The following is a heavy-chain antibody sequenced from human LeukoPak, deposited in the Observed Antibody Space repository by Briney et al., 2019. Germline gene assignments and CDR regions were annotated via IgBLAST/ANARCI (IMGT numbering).Heavy chain of an antibody. V-gene: IGHV3-30*18. J-gene: IGHJ4*02. CDR2: ISYDGSNK. CDR1: GFTFSSYG. D-gene: IGHD2-21*01. Sequence: PGGSLRLSFAATGFTFSSYGMHWVRQAPGKGLEWVAVISYDGSNKYYADSVKGRFTISRDNSKNTLYLQMNSLRAEDTAVYYCAKRTGGGGWYPSYYFGYSGQGTLVTVSS. CDR3: AKRTGGGGWYPSYYFGY.